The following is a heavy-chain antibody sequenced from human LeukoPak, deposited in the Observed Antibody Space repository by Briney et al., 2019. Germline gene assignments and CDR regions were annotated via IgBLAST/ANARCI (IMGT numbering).Heavy chain of an antibody. J-gene: IGHJ4*02. CDR2: ISGSGGST. V-gene: IGHV3-23*01. D-gene: IGHD3-3*01. CDR3: AKGGYDFWSGYYGFDY. CDR1: GFTFSSYA. Sequence: GGSLRLSCAASGFTFSSYAMSWVRQAPGKGLEWVSAISGSGGSTYYADSVKGRFTISRDNSKNTLYLQMNSLRAEDTAVYYGAKGGYDFWSGYYGFDYWGQGTLVTVSS.